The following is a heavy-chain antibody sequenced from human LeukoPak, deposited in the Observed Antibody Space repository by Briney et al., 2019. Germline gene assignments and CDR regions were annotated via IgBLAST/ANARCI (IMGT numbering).Heavy chain of an antibody. Sequence: SETLSLTCTVSGGSISSYYWSWIRQPPGKGLEWIGYIYYSGSTNYNPSLKSRVTISVDTSKNQFSLKLSSVTAEDTAVYYCARGKEAYGSGSHSPIHYYYGMDVWGKGTTVTVSS. D-gene: IGHD3-10*01. V-gene: IGHV4-59*01. CDR3: ARGKEAYGSGSHSPIHYYYGMDV. CDR1: GGSISSYY. CDR2: IYYSGST. J-gene: IGHJ6*04.